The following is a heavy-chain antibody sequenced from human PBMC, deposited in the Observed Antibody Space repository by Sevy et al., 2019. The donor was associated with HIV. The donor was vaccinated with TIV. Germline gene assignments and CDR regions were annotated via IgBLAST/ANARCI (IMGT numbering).Heavy chain of an antibody. D-gene: IGHD3-22*01. V-gene: IGHV3-23*01. CDR1: GFTFSSYA. CDR2: ISGSGGSGEKT. Sequence: GGCLRLSCAASGFTFSSYAMNWVRQAPGKGLEWVSGISGSGGSGEKTNYADSVKGRFTISRDDSKNSLYLQLNSLRAEDTAIYYCARKYDSSGYFDYWGQGTLVTVSS. CDR3: ARKYDSSGYFDY. J-gene: IGHJ4*02.